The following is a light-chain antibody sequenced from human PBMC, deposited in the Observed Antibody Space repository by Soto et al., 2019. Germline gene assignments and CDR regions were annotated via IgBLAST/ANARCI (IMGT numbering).Light chain of an antibody. CDR2: WAS. Sequence: DIVMTQSPDSLAVSLGERATINCKSSQSVLYSSNNKNYLAWFQQKPRQPPKLLIYWASTRVSGVPDRLSGSGSGTDFTLTISRLQAEDVAVYYCQQSTSIPPTFGPGTKVEIK. CDR1: QSVLYSSNNKNY. CDR3: QQSTSIPPT. V-gene: IGKV4-1*01. J-gene: IGKJ1*01.